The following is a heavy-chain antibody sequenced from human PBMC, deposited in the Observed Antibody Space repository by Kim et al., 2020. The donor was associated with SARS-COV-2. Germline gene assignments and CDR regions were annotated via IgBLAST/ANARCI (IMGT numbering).Heavy chain of an antibody. D-gene: IGHD1-20*01. Sequence: YADSVKGRFTISRDNAKNSLYLQMNSLRAEDTAVYYCAGYNWNRAPYYYMDVWGKGTTVTVSS. CDR3: AGYNWNRAPYYYMDV. J-gene: IGHJ6*03. V-gene: IGHV3-48*03.